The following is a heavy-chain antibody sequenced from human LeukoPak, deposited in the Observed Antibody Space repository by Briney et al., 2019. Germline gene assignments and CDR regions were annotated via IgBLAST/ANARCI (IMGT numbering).Heavy chain of an antibody. D-gene: IGHD3-22*01. V-gene: IGHV3-7*03. J-gene: IGHJ4*02. CDR1: GFTMTNYW. CDR2: IKQDGSDK. Sequence: PGGSLRLSCAASGFTMTNYWMSWVRQAPGKGLEWVANIKQDGSDKYYVGSVKGRFTISRDSAKNSLYLQMNSLRTEDTAVYYCAREGDSSGYYVDYWGQGTLVTVS. CDR3: AREGDSSGYYVDY.